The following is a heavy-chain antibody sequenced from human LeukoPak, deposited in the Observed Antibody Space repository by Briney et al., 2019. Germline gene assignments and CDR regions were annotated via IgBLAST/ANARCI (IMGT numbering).Heavy chain of an antibody. D-gene: IGHD2-8*01. CDR2: IYSGGST. J-gene: IGHJ5*02. V-gene: IGHV3-53*01. Sequence: GGSLRLSCAASGFTVSSNYMSWVRQAPGKGLEWVSVIYSGGSTYYADSVKGRFTISRVNSKNTLYLQMNSLRAEDTAVYYCARDHCSINGCSNSFGPWGQGTLVTVSS. CDR3: ARDHCSINGCSNSFGP. CDR1: GFTVSSNY.